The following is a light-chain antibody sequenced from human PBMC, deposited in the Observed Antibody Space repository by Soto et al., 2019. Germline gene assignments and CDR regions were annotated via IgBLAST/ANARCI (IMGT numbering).Light chain of an antibody. CDR3: QKYNSVPL. J-gene: IGKJ3*01. CDR1: QGISNY. CDR2: AAS. V-gene: IGKV1-27*01. Sequence: DIQMTQYQSSLSASVGDRVTITCRASQGISNYIAWYQQKPGKAPKLLISAASTLQSGVPSRFSGSGSGTDFTLTISSLQPEDVATYSCQKYNSVPLFGPGTKVDIK.